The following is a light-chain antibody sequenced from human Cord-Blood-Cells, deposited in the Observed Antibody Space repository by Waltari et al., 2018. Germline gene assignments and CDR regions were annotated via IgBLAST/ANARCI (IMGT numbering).Light chain of an antibody. J-gene: IGKJ2*01. CDR3: QQYGSSPYS. CDR2: GAS. V-gene: IGKV3-20*01. Sequence: EIVVTQSPGTLSLSPGERATLYRRASQSVSSSYFTWYQQKPGQAPRLLIYGASSRATGIPYRFSGSVSGTDFTLIIIRLEPEDFAVYYCQQYGSSPYSFGQGTKLEIK. CDR1: QSVSSSY.